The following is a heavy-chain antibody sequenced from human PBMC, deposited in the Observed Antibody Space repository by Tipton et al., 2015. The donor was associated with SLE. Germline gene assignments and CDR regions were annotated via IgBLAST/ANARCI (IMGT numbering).Heavy chain of an antibody. CDR2: VSVNGDT. CDR3: AKTIGQLLFAFDM. CDR1: GQSINKKDVY. D-gene: IGHD1-1*01. Sequence: GLVKPSETLSLSCAGSGQSINKKDVYWGWIRQTPGKGLEWIGYVSVNGDTYYNPSLESRVSISIDTSKNQFSLRLSSVTATDTAVYYCAKTIGQLLFAFDMWGQGTLVTVSS. V-gene: IGHV4-39*01. J-gene: IGHJ3*02.